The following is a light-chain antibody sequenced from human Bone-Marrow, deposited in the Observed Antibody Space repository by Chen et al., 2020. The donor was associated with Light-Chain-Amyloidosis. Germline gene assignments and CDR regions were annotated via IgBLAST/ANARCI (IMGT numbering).Light chain of an antibody. Sequence: QSVLTQSPSVSGAPGQRVIISCSGSSSNIGAGYDVHWYQQIPGTAPKPIIYGDTNRPSRVPDRISGVKSGSSADLAIAGVQAEEEAHYFCQSYDSSLSGVVLGGGSKLTVL. CDR3: QSYDSSLSGVV. CDR2: GDT. V-gene: IGLV1-40*01. CDR1: SSNIGAGYD. J-gene: IGLJ2*01.